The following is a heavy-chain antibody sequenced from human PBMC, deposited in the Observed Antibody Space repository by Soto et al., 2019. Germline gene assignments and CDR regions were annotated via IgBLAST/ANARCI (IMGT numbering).Heavy chain of an antibody. D-gene: IGHD1-1*01. J-gene: IGHJ4*02. V-gene: IGHV1-3*01. Sequence: ASVKVSCKASGYTFTNYAIHWVRQAPGQRLEYVGWIIAGNGHTRYSQIFQGRVTITRDTSASTAYMELSSLRSEDTAVYYCATDPAGTFDYWGQGTLVTVSS. CDR3: ATDPAGTFDY. CDR1: GYTFTNYA. CDR2: IIAGNGHT.